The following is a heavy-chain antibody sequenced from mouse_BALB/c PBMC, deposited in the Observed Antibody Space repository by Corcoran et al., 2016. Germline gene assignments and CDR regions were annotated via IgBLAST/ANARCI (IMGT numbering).Heavy chain of an antibody. J-gene: IGHJ4*01. CDR3: AREPRAMDY. V-gene: IGHV9-3-1*01. CDR2: INTYTGEP. CDR1: GYTFTNYG. Sequence: QIQLVQSGPELKKPGETVKISCKASGYTFTNYGMNWVKQAPGKGLKWMGCINTYTGEPTYADDFKGRFAFSLETSASTAYLQINNLKNEDTATYFWAREPRAMDYWGQGTSVTVSS.